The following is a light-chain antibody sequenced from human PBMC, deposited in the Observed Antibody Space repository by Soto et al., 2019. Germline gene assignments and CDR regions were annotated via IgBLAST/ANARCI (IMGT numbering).Light chain of an antibody. CDR2: EGS. J-gene: IGLJ1*01. Sequence: QSALCKPDSVSRSSVQSMTSSCTETSNDVGSYNLVSWYQHHPGKAPKLMIFEGSKRPSGVSNRFSGSKSGNTASLTISGLQAEDEADFYCCSYAGSNYYVFGTGTKVTVL. V-gene: IGLV2-23*01. CDR1: SNDVGSYNL. CDR3: CSYAGSNYYV.